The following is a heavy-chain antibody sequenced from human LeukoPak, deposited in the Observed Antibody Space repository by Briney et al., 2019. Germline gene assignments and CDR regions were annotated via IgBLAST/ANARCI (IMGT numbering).Heavy chain of an antibody. D-gene: IGHD3-10*01. J-gene: IGHJ4*02. CDR2: IKQDGSEK. Sequence: PGGSLRLSCAASGFTFSSYWMSWVRQAPGKGLEWVANIKQDGSEKYYVDSVKGRFTISRDNAKNSLYLQMNSLRAEDTAVYYCARDSPRWGSGSYYPFDYWGQGTLVTVSS. CDR3: ARDSPRWGSGSYYPFDY. CDR1: GFTFSSYW. V-gene: IGHV3-7*01.